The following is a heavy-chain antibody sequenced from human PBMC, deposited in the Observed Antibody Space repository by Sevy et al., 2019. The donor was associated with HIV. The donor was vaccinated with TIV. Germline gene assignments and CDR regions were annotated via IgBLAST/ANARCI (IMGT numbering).Heavy chain of an antibody. D-gene: IGHD6-13*01. V-gene: IGHV4-59*01. Sequence: SETLSLTCTVSSVSISNYYWAWIRQPPGKGLECVGFSGSTNYNPSLKSRVTTSVDTSKNHFSLKLSSVTVADTAIYYCARGGPNQHQLDYFDYWGQGTLVTVSS. CDR3: ARGGPNQHQLDYFDY. J-gene: IGHJ4*02. CDR2: SGST. CDR1: SVSISNYY.